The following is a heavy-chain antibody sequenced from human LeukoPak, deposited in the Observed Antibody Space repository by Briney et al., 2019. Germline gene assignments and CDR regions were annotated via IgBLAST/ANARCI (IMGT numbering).Heavy chain of an antibody. CDR3: ARSGGAGDYGNYFDY. CDR2: IYPGDSDT. CDR1: GYSFTNYW. Sequence: GESLKISCKGSGYSFTNYWIGWVRQMPGKGLEWMGIIYPGDSDTRYSPSFQGQVTISADKSISTAYLQWSSLKASDTAMYYCARSGGAGDYGNYFDYWGQGTLVTVSS. J-gene: IGHJ4*02. D-gene: IGHD4-17*01. V-gene: IGHV5-51*01.